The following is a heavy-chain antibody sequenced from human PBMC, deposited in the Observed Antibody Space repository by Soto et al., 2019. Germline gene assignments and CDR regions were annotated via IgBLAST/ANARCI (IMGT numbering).Heavy chain of an antibody. CDR3: ARATVTRVDY. J-gene: IGHJ4*02. V-gene: IGHV4-30-2*01. D-gene: IGHD4-17*01. CDR1: GGSISSGGYS. CDR2: IYHSGST. Sequence: PSETLSLTCAVSGGSISSGGYSWSWMRQPPGKGLEWIGYIYHSGSTYYNPSLKSRVTISVDRSKNQFSLKLSSVTAADTAVYYCARATVTRVDYWGQGTLVTVS.